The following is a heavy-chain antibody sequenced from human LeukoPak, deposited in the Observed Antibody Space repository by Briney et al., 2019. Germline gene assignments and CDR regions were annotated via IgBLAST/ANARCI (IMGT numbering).Heavy chain of an antibody. CDR1: GFPFSSYE. CDR2: ISASGRTM. D-gene: IGHD1-26*01. CDR3: AKGPLVAANPYFSDY. V-gene: IGHV3-48*03. J-gene: IGHJ4*02. Sequence: PGGSLRLSCAASGFPFSSYEMNWVRQAPGKGLEWVSYISASGRTMYYADYVKGRFTISRDDSKNTVYMQMNSLRPEDTAVYYCAKGPLVAANPYFSDYWGQGTLVTVSS.